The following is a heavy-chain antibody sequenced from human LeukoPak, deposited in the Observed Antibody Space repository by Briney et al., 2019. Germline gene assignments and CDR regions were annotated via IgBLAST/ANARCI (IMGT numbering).Heavy chain of an antibody. J-gene: IGHJ3*01. CDR2: VNGNGGST. Sequence: GGSLRLSCAASGFNFSRYWMSWVRQAPGKGLEWVSGVNGNGGSTSYADSVKGRFTIFRDNSKNTVYLQMNSLRVEDTAVYYCARGSTYDFWSGDALDAWGQGTMVTVAS. CDR1: GFNFSRYW. D-gene: IGHD3-3*01. CDR3: ARGSTYDFWSGDALDA. V-gene: IGHV3-23*01.